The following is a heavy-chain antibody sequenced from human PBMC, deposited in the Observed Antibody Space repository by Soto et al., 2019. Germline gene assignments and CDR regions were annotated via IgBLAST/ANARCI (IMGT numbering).Heavy chain of an antibody. Sequence: GGSLRLSCAASGFTFSSYSMNWVRQAPGKGLEWVSSITSSSSYIYYADSVQGRFTISRDNANNSLYLQMNSLRAEDTAIYYCARDYWELLAAIPFDYWGQGTLVTVSS. CDR1: GFTFSSYS. CDR2: ITSSSSYI. V-gene: IGHV3-21*01. D-gene: IGHD2-2*02. J-gene: IGHJ4*02. CDR3: ARDYWELLAAIPFDY.